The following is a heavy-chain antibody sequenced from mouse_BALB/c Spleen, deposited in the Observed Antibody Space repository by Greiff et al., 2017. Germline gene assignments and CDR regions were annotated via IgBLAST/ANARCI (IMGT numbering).Heavy chain of an antibody. J-gene: IGHJ4*01. V-gene: IGHV2-5-1*01. CDR1: GFSLTSYG. D-gene: IGHD2-1*01. CDR2: IWRGGST. Sequence: QVQLKESGPSLVQPSQSLSITCTVSGFSLTSYGVHWVRQSPGKGLEWLGVIWRGGSTDYNAAFMSRLSITKDNSKSQVFFKMNSLQADDTAIYYCAKKGGNPYAMDYWGQGTSVTVSS. CDR3: AKKGGNPYAMDY.